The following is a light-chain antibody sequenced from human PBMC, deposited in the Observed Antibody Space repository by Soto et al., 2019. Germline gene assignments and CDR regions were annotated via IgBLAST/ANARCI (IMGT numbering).Light chain of an antibody. CDR3: SSFTSSGTRV. Sequence: HSAPTQPASVSGSPGQSITISCTGSSSDVGGYSYVSWYQQHPGKAPKVLIYEVTKRPSGVSDRFSGSKSGNTASLTISGLQVEDEADYYCSSFTSSGTRVFGTGTKLTVL. V-gene: IGLV2-14*01. J-gene: IGLJ1*01. CDR1: SSDVGGYSY. CDR2: EVT.